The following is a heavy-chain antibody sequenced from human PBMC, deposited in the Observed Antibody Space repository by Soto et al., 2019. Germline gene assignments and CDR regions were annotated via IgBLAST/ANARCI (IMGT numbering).Heavy chain of an antibody. CDR1: GGPFNGYK. J-gene: IGHJ4*02. V-gene: IGHV4-34*01. D-gene: IGHD1-7*01. CDR2: INHSGST. Sequence: SETLSLTCAVHGGPFNGYKWTWIRQPPGKGLEWIGDINHSGSTNSNPSLESRLTISVDTSKNQFSLNLSSVTAADTAVYYCARGLDLWASSIDYWGQGTLVTVSS. CDR3: ARGLDLWASSIDY.